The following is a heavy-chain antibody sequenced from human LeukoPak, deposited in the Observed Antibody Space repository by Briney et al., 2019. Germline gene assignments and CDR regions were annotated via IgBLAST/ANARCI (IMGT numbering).Heavy chain of an antibody. CDR2: INPNSGGT. Sequence: GASVKVSCKASGYTFTGYYMHWVRQAPGQGLEWMGWINPNSGGTNYAQKFQGRVTMTRDTSISTAYMELRSLRSDDTAVYYCARETYYYDSSGYPTRSFDYWGQGTLVTVSS. CDR1: GYTFTGYY. J-gene: IGHJ4*02. CDR3: ARETYYYDSSGYPTRSFDY. D-gene: IGHD3-22*01. V-gene: IGHV1-2*02.